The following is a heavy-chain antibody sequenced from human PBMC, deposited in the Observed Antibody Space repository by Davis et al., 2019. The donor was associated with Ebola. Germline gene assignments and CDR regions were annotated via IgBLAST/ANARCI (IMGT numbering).Heavy chain of an antibody. CDR3: AREAYYYDSTGYYYDIPDLFDY. CDR1: GFTFSDYY. J-gene: IGHJ4*02. Sequence: GESLKTSCAASGFTFSDYYMSWIRQAPGKGPEWVSYISSNSTTKKYADSVKGRFTISRDDAKDSLYLQMNSLRAEDTAVYYCAREAYYYDSTGYYYDIPDLFDYWGQGTLVTVSS. V-gene: IGHV3-11*06. CDR2: ISSNSTTK. D-gene: IGHD3-22*01.